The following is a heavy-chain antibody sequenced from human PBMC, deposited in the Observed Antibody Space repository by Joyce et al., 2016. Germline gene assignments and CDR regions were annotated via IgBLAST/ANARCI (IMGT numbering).Heavy chain of an antibody. CDR2: IYSGGPT. CDR3: ARARMTASPFDV. D-gene: IGHD2-21*02. CDR1: GFTVITSF. J-gene: IGHJ3*01. V-gene: IGHV3-53*01. Sequence: EVQLAESGGDLIQPGGSLRLSCAASGFTVITSFMSWVRQAPGKGLEWVSMIYSGGPTYYADSVRGRFTISRDTADNMLYLHMNSLRADDTAVYYCARARMTASPFDVWGRGTVVAVSS.